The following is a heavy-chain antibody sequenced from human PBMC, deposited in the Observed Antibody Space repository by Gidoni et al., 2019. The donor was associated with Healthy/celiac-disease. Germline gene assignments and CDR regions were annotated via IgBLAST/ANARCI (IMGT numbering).Heavy chain of an antibody. CDR2: IWYDGSNK. Sequence: QVQLVESGGGVVQPGRSLRLSCAACGFTFSRYGMHWVRQAPGKGLAWVAVIWYDGSNKYYADSVKGRFTISRDNSKNTLYLQMNSLRAEDTAVYYCAREVGGNEDLYYYGMDVWGQGTTVTVSS. J-gene: IGHJ6*02. CDR3: AREVGGNEDLYYYGMDV. V-gene: IGHV3-33*01. CDR1: GFTFSRYG. D-gene: IGHD1-1*01.